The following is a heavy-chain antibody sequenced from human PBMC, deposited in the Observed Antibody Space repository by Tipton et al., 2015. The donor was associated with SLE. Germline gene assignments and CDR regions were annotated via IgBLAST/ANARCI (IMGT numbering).Heavy chain of an antibody. CDR2: IRYDGSNK. CDR3: ARTSSNSGIAAAGGLPGAFDY. Sequence: SGFTFSTYGMYWVRQAPGKGLEWVAFIRYDGSNKYYADSVKGRFTISRDNSKNTLYLQMNSLRAEDTAVYYCARTSSNSGIAAAGGLPGAFDYWGQGTLVTVSS. D-gene: IGHD6-13*01. J-gene: IGHJ4*02. CDR1: GFTFSTYG. V-gene: IGHV3-30*02.